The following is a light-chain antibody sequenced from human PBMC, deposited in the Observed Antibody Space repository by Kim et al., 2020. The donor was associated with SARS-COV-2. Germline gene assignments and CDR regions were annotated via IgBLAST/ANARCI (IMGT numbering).Light chain of an antibody. Sequence: VSLPSRFSSGSFSPSYSPICYQQPPPPPPPTLLYPTNPRSSAVPPRFSGSILANKAALTITGAQADDDSDYYCVLYMGSALWVFGRGTNLTVL. CDR3: VLYMGSALWV. CDR2: PTN. CDR1: SGSFSPSYS. V-gene: IGLV8-61*01. J-gene: IGLJ3*02.